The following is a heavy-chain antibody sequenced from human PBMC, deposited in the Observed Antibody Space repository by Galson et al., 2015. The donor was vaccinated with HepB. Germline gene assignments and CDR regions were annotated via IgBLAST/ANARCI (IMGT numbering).Heavy chain of an antibody. D-gene: IGHD5-18*01. CDR3: TTHPDFYRGYSYGYSVNYYGMDV. V-gene: IGHV3-15*01. Sequence: SLRLSCAASGFTFSNAWMSWVRQAPGKGLEWVGRIKSKTDGGTTDYAAPVKGRFTISRDDSKNTLYLQMNSLKTEDTAVYYCTTHPDFYRGYSYGYSVNYYGMDVWGQGTTVTVSS. J-gene: IGHJ6*02. CDR2: IKSKTDGGTT. CDR1: GFTFSNAW.